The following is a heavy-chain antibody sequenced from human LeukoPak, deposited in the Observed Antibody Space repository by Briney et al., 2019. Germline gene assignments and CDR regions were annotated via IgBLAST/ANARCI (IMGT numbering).Heavy chain of an antibody. V-gene: IGHV3-30*02. CDR2: IRYDGSNK. CDR1: GFTFSSYG. D-gene: IGHD6-13*01. CDR3: ARLGIITAAGSNDY. Sequence: GGSLRLSCAASGFTFSSYGMHWVRQAPGKGLEWVAFIRYDGSNKYYADSVKGRFTISRDNSKNTLYLQMNSLRAEDTAVYYCARLGIITAAGSNDYWGQGTLVTVSS. J-gene: IGHJ4*02.